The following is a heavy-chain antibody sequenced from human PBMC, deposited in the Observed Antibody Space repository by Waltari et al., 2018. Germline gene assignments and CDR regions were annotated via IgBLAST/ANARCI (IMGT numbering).Heavy chain of an antibody. J-gene: IGHJ6*03. V-gene: IGHV3-23*03. Sequence: EVQLLESGGGLVQPGGSLRLSCAASGFPFSSYAMSWVRQAPGKGLEWVSVIYSGGSTYYADPVKGRFTISRDNSKNTLYLQMNSLRAEDTAVYYCAKGQVDTAMVSTIYYYYMDVWGKGTTVTVSS. CDR3: AKGQVDTAMVSTIYYYYMDV. CDR1: GFPFSSYA. D-gene: IGHD5-18*01. CDR2: IYSGGST.